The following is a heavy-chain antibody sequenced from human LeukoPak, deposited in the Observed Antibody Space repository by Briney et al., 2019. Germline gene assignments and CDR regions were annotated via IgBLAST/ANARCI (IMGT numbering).Heavy chain of an antibody. V-gene: IGHV3-23*01. CDR2: ISGSGGST. J-gene: IGHJ4*02. CDR1: GFTFSSYA. CDR3: ARGPWVRGLVGYFDY. D-gene: IGHD3-10*01. Sequence: PGGSLRLSCAASGFTFSSYAMSWVRQAPGKGLEWVSAISGSGGSTYYADSVKGRFTISRDNSKNTLYLQMNSPRAEDTAVYYCARGPWVRGLVGYFDYWGQGTLVTVSS.